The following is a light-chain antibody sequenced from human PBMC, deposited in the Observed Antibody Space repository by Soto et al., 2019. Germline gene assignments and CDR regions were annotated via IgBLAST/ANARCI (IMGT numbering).Light chain of an antibody. J-gene: IGKJ1*01. Sequence: EIVMTQSPATLSVSPGERATLSCRASQSISSNLAWYRQKPGQAPRLLIYGASSRETGIPDRFSGSGSGTECTLTITRLEPEDVAVYYCRQYGGSTRTFGQGTKVDIK. V-gene: IGKV3-20*01. CDR2: GAS. CDR1: QSISSN. CDR3: RQYGGSTRT.